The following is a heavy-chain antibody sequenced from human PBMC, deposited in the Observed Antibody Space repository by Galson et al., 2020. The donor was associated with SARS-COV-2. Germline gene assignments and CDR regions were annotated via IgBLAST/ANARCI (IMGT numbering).Heavy chain of an antibody. D-gene: IGHD4-17*01. Sequence: SETLSLTCTVSGGSMGSYYWSWIRQTPGKGLEWIGYIYDSGSTNYNPSLKSRVTISLDKSNNQVSLNLSSVTAADTAVYYCAKHAGYYYGDGWHWGQGTLVTVSS. V-gene: IGHV4-59*08. CDR2: IYDSGST. CDR1: GGSMGSYY. J-gene: IGHJ4*02. CDR3: AKHAGYYYGDGWH.